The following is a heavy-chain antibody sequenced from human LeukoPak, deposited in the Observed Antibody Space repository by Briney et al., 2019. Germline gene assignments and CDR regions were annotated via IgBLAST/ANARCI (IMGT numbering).Heavy chain of an antibody. CDR2: IYYSGST. V-gene: IGHV4-39*07. D-gene: IGHD2-15*01. CDR1: GGSISSSSYY. Sequence: PSETLSLTCTVSGGSISSSSYYWGWIRQPPGTGLEWIGSIYYSGSTYYNPSLKSRVTISVDTSKNQFSLKLSSVTAADTAVYYCARVNWCGSGGSCYLGSYWGQGTLVTVSS. J-gene: IGHJ4*02. CDR3: ARVNWCGSGGSCYLGSY.